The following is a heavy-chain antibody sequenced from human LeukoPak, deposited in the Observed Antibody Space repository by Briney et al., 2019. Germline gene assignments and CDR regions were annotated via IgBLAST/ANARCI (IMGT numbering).Heavy chain of an antibody. J-gene: IGHJ4*02. CDR3: ASHYYDSSGFYYIEDY. Sequence: RSSETLSLTCTVSGGSISSYYWSWIRQPPGKGLEWIGYIYYSGSTNYNPSLKSRVTISVDTSKNQFSLKLNSVTAADTAVYYCASHYYDSSGFYYIEDYWGQGTLVTVSS. CDR2: IYYSGST. V-gene: IGHV4-59*08. D-gene: IGHD3-22*01. CDR1: GGSISSYY.